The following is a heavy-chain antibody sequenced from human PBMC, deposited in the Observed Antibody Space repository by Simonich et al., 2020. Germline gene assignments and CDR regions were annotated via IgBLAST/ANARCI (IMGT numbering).Heavy chain of an antibody. CDR2: MKPNSGNT. Sequence: QVQLVQSGAEVKKPGASGKVSCKASGYTFTSYDINWVRQATGQGLEWMGWMKPNSGNTGYAQKFKGRVTITRNTSISTAYMELSSLRSEDTAVYYCARTYSGSYYYFDYWGQGTLVTVSS. D-gene: IGHD1-26*01. CDR1: GYTFTSYD. CDR3: ARTYSGSYYYFDY. J-gene: IGHJ4*02. V-gene: IGHV1-8*03.